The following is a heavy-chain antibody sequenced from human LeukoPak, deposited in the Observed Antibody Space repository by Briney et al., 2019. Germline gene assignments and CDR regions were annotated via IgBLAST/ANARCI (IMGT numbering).Heavy chain of an antibody. D-gene: IGHD4-11*01. Sequence: GESLKISCKCSGYSFISFWITWVRQMPGKGLEWMGIIYPCDSDTRYSPSFQGQVTISADNSISTAYLQWSSLKASNTAIYYCARGIDYNDYSVFDSWGQGTQDTVSS. CDR2: IYPCDSDT. CDR1: GYSFISFW. V-gene: IGHV5-51*01. J-gene: IGHJ4*02. CDR3: ARGIDYNDYSVFDS.